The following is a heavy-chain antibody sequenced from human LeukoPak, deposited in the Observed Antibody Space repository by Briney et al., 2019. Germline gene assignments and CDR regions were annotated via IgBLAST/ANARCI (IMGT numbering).Heavy chain of an antibody. CDR3: ARVLSSSIDY. J-gene: IGHJ4*02. Sequence: GGSLRLSCAASGFTFSSYAMSWVRQAPGKGLEWVANIKQDGSEKYYVDSVKGRFTISRDNAKNSLYLQMNSLRAEDTAVYYCARVLSSSIDYWGQGTLVTVSS. CDR2: IKQDGSEK. CDR1: GFTFSSYA. D-gene: IGHD6-6*01. V-gene: IGHV3-7*01.